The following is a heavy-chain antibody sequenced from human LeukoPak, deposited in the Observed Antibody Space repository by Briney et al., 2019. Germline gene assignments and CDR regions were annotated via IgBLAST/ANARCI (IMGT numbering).Heavy chain of an antibody. J-gene: IGHJ4*02. D-gene: IGHD5-18*01. V-gene: IGHV4-34*01. CDR3: ARSGYSYVLDY. CDR2: INHSGST. CDR1: GGSFSGYY. Sequence: SETLSLTCAVYGGSFSGYYWSWIRQPPGKGLERIGEINHSGSTNYNPSLKSRVTISVDTSKNQFSLKLSSVTAADTAVYYCARSGYSYVLDYWGQGTLVTVSS.